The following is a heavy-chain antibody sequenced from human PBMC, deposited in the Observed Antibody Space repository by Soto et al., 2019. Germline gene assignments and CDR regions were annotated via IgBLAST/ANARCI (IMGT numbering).Heavy chain of an antibody. CDR2: IYYTGHT. D-gene: IGHD3-3*01. CDR1: GGYISSGGNY. CDR3: ARGQRFSDWFDP. J-gene: IGHJ5*02. V-gene: IGHV4-31*03. Sequence: SETLSLTCSVSGGYISSGGNYWSWIRQHPGKGLEWIGFIYYTGHTKYNAALKSRASISGDMSENQFSLTLTSVTAADTAVYYCARGQRFSDWFDPWGQGTLVTVSS.